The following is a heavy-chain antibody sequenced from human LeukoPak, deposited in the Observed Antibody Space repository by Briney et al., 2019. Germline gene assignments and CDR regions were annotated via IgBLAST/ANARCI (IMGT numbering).Heavy chain of an antibody. D-gene: IGHD3-16*01. Sequence: ASVKVSCKASGYTFTSYYMHWVRQAPGQGLEWMGIINPSGGSTSYAQKFQGRVTMTRDTSISTAYMELSRLRSDDTAVYYCARDLGEDIDYWGQGTLVTVSS. CDR2: INPSGGST. CDR3: ARDLGEDIDY. J-gene: IGHJ4*02. CDR1: GYTFTSYY. V-gene: IGHV1-46*01.